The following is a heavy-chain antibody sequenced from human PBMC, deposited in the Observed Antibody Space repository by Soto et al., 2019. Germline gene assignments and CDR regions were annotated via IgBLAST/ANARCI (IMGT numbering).Heavy chain of an antibody. V-gene: IGHV3-74*01. J-gene: IGHJ6*02. Sequence: PGGSLRLSCAASGFIFSRYWRHWVRQAPGKGLVWVSRLHSDGSSTSYADSVKGRFTISSDNAKNTLFLQMNSLRAEDTAVYYCARQLPTAIRGGFYYSYGLDVWGQGTTVTVYS. D-gene: IGHD2-2*02. CDR3: ARQLPTAIRGGFYYSYGLDV. CDR2: LHSDGSST. CDR1: GFIFSRYW.